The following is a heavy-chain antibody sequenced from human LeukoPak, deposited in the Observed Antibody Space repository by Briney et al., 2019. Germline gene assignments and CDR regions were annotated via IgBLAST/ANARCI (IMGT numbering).Heavy chain of an antibody. CDR3: ATGTEQQWLSLDY. J-gene: IGHJ4*02. CDR1: GFTFTYYG. Sequence: GRSLRLSCAASGFTFTYYGMHWVRQAPGKGLEWVGRIRSKTDGGTTDYAAPVKGRFTISRDDSKNTLYLQMNSLKTEDTAVYFCATGTEQQWLSLDYWGQGTLVTVSS. CDR2: IRSKTDGGTT. V-gene: IGHV3-15*01. D-gene: IGHD6-19*01.